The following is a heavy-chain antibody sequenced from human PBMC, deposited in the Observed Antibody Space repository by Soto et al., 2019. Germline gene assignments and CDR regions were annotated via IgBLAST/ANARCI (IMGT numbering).Heavy chain of an antibody. J-gene: IGHJ5*01. CDR3: AKGELRGPSPDS. Sequence: PGGSLRLSYAASGFTFSNYGMHWVRQAPGKGLEWVAMTSFNGKNKYYADSVKGRFTITRDNSKDTQYLQMNSLRAEDTAVYYCAKGELRGPSPDSWGQGTLVTVSS. V-gene: IGHV3-30*18. D-gene: IGHD3-10*01. CDR1: GFTFSNYG. CDR2: TSFNGKNK.